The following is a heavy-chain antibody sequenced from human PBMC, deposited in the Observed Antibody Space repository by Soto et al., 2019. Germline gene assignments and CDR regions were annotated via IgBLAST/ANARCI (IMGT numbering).Heavy chain of an antibody. CDR3: ARSVFP. J-gene: IGHJ5*02. V-gene: IGHV4-31*03. CDR1: GGSISSGGYY. CDR2: IYYIGST. Sequence: QVQLQESGPGLVKPSQTLSLTCTVSGGSISSGGYYWSWIRQHPGKGLEWIGYIYYIGSTYYNPSLQRRVTKAVDTSKNQFSLRLTSVTAADTAVYYCARSVFPWGQGTLVTVSS.